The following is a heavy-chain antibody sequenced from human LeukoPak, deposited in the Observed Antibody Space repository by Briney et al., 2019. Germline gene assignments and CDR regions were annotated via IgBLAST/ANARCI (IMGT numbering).Heavy chain of an antibody. CDR2: ISGSGGST. Sequence: GGSLRLSCAASGFTFSSYGMSWVRQAPGKGLEWVSAISGSGGSTYYADSVKGRFIISRDNSKNTLYLQMNRLRAEDTAVYYCAKWGASDAFDIWGEGTMVTVSS. CDR1: GFTFSSYG. D-gene: IGHD1-26*01. V-gene: IGHV3-23*01. CDR3: AKWGASDAFDI. J-gene: IGHJ3*02.